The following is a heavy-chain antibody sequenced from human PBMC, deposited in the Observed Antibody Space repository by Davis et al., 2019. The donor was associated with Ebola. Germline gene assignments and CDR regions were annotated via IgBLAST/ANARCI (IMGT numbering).Heavy chain of an antibody. D-gene: IGHD7-27*01. CDR3: AAGGTGGADNWFDP. J-gene: IGHJ5*02. CDR2: IVVGSGNT. V-gene: IGHV1-58*01. CDR1: GFTFTRSA. Sequence: SVKVSCKPSGFTFTRSAVQWVRQARGQRLESIGWIVVGSGNTNYAQKCQGRVTITRDMSTSTAYMELNSLTSEDTAVYYCAAGGTGGADNWFDPWGQGTLVTVSS.